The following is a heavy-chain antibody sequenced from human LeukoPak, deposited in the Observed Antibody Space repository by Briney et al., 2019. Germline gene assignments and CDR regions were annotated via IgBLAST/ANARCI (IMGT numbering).Heavy chain of an antibody. CDR3: ATLDFWSAQHMY. Sequence: ASVKVSCKVSGYTLTELSMHWVRQAPGKGLEWMGGFDPEDGETIYAQKFQGRVTMTEDTSTDTAYMELSSLRSEDTAVYYCATLDFWSAQHMYWGQGTLVTVSS. CDR2: FDPEDGET. J-gene: IGHJ4*02. CDR1: GYTLTELS. V-gene: IGHV1-24*01. D-gene: IGHD3-3*01.